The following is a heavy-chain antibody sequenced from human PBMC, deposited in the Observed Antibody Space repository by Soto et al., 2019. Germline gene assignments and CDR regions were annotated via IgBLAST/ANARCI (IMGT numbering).Heavy chain of an antibody. D-gene: IGHD2-15*01. J-gene: IGHJ6*03. Sequence: QVQLQQWGAGLLKPSETLSLTCAVYGGSFSGYYWSWIRQPPGQGLEWIGEIIHSGSTNYNPSIKRRVTISVDASKNQCSLKLSSVTAADTAVYYCARGLGCSGGSCYSRPSYYYYMDVWGKGTTVTVSS. V-gene: IGHV4-34*01. CDR1: GGSFSGYY. CDR2: IIHSGST. CDR3: ARGLGCSGGSCYSRPSYYYYMDV.